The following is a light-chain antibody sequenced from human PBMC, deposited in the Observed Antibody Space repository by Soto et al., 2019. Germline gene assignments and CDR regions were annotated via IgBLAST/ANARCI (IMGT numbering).Light chain of an antibody. CDR1: QSVSSN. CDR2: GAS. CDR3: HKHNNWWT. Sequence: EIVLRQSQGTRAFAPGEAATLSCRASQSVSSNLAWYQQKPGHAPRLLISGASTRAAGIPARFSGSGSGTDFTLTITSLQSEDFGFYYCHKHNNWWTFGQGTKVDIK. V-gene: IGKV3-15*01. J-gene: IGKJ1*01.